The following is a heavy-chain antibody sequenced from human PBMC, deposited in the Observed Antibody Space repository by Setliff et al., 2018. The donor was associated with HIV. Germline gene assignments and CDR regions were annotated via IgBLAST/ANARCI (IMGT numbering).Heavy chain of an antibody. CDR2: INHSGST. Sequence: SETLSLTCAVDGGSFSGYYWSWIRQPPGKGLEWIGEINHSGSTNYNPSLKSRVTMSVDTSKKQFSLNVTSVTAADTAVYYCAREWSYGAFDTFDVWGQGTMVTVSS. D-gene: IGHD5-18*01. CDR3: AREWSYGAFDTFDV. J-gene: IGHJ3*01. V-gene: IGHV4-34*01. CDR1: GGSFSGYY.